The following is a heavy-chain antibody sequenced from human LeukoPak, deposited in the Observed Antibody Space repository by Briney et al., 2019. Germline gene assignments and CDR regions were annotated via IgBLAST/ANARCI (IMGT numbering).Heavy chain of an antibody. CDR2: ISSSSSYI. CDR1: GFTFSSYS. CDR3: ARDTGGYYYDSSGVYDY. J-gene: IGHJ4*02. Sequence: GGSLRLSCAASGFTFSSYSMNWVRQAPGKGLEWVSSISSSSSYIYYADSVKGRFTISRDNAKNSLYLQMNSLRAEDTAVYYCARDTGGYYYDSSGVYDYWGQGTLVTVSS. V-gene: IGHV3-21*01. D-gene: IGHD3-22*01.